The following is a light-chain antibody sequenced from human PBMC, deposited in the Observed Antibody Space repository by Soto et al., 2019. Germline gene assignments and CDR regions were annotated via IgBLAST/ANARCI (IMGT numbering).Light chain of an antibody. J-gene: IGKJ4*01. Sequence: EIVLTQSPATLSLSPGERATLSCRASQSVSSYLAWYQQKPGQAPRLLIYDASNRATGIPARFSGSGSGTVFTLTISRLEPEDFGVYYCQQRSNWPPFTFGGGTKVEIK. CDR3: QQRSNWPPFT. V-gene: IGKV3-11*01. CDR2: DAS. CDR1: QSVSSY.